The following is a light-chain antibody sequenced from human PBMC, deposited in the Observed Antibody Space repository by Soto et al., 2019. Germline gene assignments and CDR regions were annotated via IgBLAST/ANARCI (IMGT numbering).Light chain of an antibody. CDR3: SSYATSTTVL. J-gene: IGLJ2*01. Sequence: QSALTQPASVSGSPGQSITISCTGTSSDVGGYNYVSWYQQHPGRAPQLMIYDVSNRPSGVSNRFSDSRSGNTASLTISGLQAEDEADYYCSSYATSTTVLFGGGTQLTVL. CDR1: SSDVGGYNY. V-gene: IGLV2-14*03. CDR2: DVS.